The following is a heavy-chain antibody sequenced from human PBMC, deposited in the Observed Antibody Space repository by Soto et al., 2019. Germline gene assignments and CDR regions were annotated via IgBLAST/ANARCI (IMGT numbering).Heavy chain of an antibody. CDR1: GGSFSGYY. J-gene: IGHJ6*02. CDR2: INHSGST. CDR3: ARGRGSGRYYYYGMDV. D-gene: IGHD3-10*01. V-gene: IGHV4-34*01. Sequence: SETLSLTCAVYGGSFSGYYWSWIRQPPGKGLEWIGEINHSGSTNYNPSLKSRVTISVDTSKNQFSLKLSSVTAADTAVYYCARGRGSGRYYYYGMDVWGQGTTVTVSS.